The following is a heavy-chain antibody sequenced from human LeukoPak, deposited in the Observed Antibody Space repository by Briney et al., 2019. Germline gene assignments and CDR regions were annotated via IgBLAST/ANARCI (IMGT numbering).Heavy chain of an antibody. Sequence: PGRSVRLSCAASGFTFSSYGMHWVRQAPGKGLEWVAVIWYDGSNKYYADSVKGRFTISRDNSKNTLYLQMNSLRIEDTAVYYCARPATVTGDWYFDLWGRGTMVTV. D-gene: IGHD4-17*01. J-gene: IGHJ2*01. CDR1: GFTFSSYG. CDR3: ARPATVTGDWYFDL. V-gene: IGHV3-33*01. CDR2: IWYDGSNK.